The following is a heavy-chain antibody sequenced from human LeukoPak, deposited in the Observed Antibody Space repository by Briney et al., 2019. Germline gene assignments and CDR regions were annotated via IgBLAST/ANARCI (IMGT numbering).Heavy chain of an antibody. CDR2: FYYSGST. D-gene: IGHD3-3*01. CDR1: VGSISSHH. CDR3: ARDGFLEWLMSPRTTGYVDV. V-gene: IGHV4-59*11. Sequence: PETLFLTFSVPVGSISSHHWSSIRQTPGKGVEWVEYFYYSGSTNYNASIKSRVTISVDTSKNQSSLKLSSVAAADTAVYYCARDGFLEWLMSPRTTGYVDVWGKGTTVTVSS. J-gene: IGHJ6*03.